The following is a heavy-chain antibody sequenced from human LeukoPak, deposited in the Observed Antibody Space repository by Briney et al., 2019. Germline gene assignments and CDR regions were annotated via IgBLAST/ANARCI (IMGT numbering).Heavy chain of an antibody. CDR1: GGSFSGYY. J-gene: IGHJ4*02. CDR2: INHSGST. Sequence: PSETLSLTCAVYGGSFSGYYWSWIRQPPGKGLEWIGEINHSGSTNYNPSLKSRVTISVDTSKNQFSLRLSSVTAADTAVYYCARAGSYSSSWCYQQYYFDYWGQGTLVTVSS. CDR3: ARAGSYSSSWCYQQYYFDY. D-gene: IGHD6-13*01. V-gene: IGHV4-34*01.